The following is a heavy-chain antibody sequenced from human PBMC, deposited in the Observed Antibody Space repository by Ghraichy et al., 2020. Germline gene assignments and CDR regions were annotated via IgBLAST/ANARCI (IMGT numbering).Heavy chain of an antibody. V-gene: IGHV4-34*01. D-gene: IGHD1-7*01. CDR3: ARGIRGPTGTHGY. Sequence: SETLSLTCAVYGGSFSGYYWSWIRQPPGKGLEWIGEINHSGSTNYNPSLKSRVTILVDTSKNQFSLKLSSVTAADTAVYYCARGIRGPTGTHGYWGQGTLVTVSS. J-gene: IGHJ4*02. CDR2: INHSGST. CDR1: GGSFSGYY.